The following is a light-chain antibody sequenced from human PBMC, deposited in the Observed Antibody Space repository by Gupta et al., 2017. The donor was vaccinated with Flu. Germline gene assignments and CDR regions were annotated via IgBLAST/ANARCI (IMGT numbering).Light chain of an antibody. CDR2: AAS. CDR3: QQSDTTPST. CDR1: QRISSY. Sequence: PSSLSASVGDRVTITCRASQRISSYLDWYQQKPGKAPKLLIYAASSLQSGVPSRFSGSGSGTXFTLTIXRLQPEDFATYYCQQSDTTPSTFGXGTKVEIK. V-gene: IGKV1-39*01. J-gene: IGKJ1*01.